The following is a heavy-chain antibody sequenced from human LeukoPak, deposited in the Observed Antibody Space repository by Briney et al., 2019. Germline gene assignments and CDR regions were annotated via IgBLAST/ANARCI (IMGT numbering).Heavy chain of an antibody. Sequence: GGSLRLSCAASGFTFSSYGMHWVRQAPGKGLEWVAVISYDGSNKYYADSVKGRFTISRDNSKNTLYLQMNSPRAEDTAVYYCAKGGASNYGDLDYWGQGTLVTVSS. V-gene: IGHV3-30*18. CDR1: GFTFSSYG. D-gene: IGHD4-17*01. CDR2: ISYDGSNK. CDR3: AKGGASNYGDLDY. J-gene: IGHJ4*02.